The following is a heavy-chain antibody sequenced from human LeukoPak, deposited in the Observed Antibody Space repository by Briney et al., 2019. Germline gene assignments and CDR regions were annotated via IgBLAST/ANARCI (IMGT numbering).Heavy chain of an antibody. V-gene: IGHV4-59*08. Sequence: SETLSLTCTVSGGSINTYYGGWIRQAPGKGLEWIGHIYYSGNTNYNPSLNSRVTISVDTSKNQFSLRLSSVTAADTAVYYCARRGDYVGLDYWGQGILVTVSS. D-gene: IGHD4-17*01. CDR3: ARRGDYVGLDY. CDR1: GGSINTYY. J-gene: IGHJ4*02. CDR2: IYYSGNT.